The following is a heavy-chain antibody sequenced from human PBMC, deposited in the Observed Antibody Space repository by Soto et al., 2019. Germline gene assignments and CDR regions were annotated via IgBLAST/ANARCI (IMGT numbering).Heavy chain of an antibody. Sequence: ASVKVSCKASGYTFTSYAMPWVRQAPGQRLEWMGWINAGNGNTKYSQKFQGRVTITRDTSKNTLYLQMNSLRAEDTAVYYCARDPSAYCGGDCYSGFDSWGQGTLVTVSS. CDR2: INAGNGNT. D-gene: IGHD2-21*02. CDR1: GYTFTSYA. V-gene: IGHV1-3*01. J-gene: IGHJ4*02. CDR3: ARDPSAYCGGDCYSGFDS.